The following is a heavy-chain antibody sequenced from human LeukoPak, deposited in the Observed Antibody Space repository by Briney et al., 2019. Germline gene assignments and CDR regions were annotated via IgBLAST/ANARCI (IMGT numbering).Heavy chain of an antibody. CDR2: ISGSGGST. D-gene: IGHD3-10*01. J-gene: IGHJ3*02. CDR3: AKDYYGSGSYYYYDAFDI. CDR1: GFTFSSYA. V-gene: IGHV3-23*01. Sequence: GGSLRLSCAASGFTFSSYAMSWVRQAPGKGLEWVSAISGSGGSTYYADSVKGRFTISRDNSKNTLYLQMNSLRAEDTAVYCCAKDYYGSGSYYYYDAFDIWGQGTMVTVSS.